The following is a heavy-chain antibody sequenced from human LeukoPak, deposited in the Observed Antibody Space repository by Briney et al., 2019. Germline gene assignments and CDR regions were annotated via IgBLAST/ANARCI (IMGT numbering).Heavy chain of an antibody. J-gene: IGHJ4*02. CDR3: TTFDPTDRVFDY. Sequence: GGSLRLSCAASGFTFSNAWMSWVRQAPGKGLEWVGRIKSKTDGGTTDYAAPVKGRFTISRDDSKNTPYLQMNSLKTEDTAVYYCTTFDPTDRVFDYWGQGTLVTVSS. V-gene: IGHV3-15*01. CDR1: GFTFSNAW. CDR2: IKSKTDGGTT.